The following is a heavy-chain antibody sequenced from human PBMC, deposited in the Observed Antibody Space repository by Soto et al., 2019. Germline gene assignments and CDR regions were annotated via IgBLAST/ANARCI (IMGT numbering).Heavy chain of an antibody. V-gene: IGHV4-59*01. CDR2: FFYSGTT. J-gene: IGHJ4*02. CDR1: GGSIRSSY. Sequence: PSEPMSLTCNISGGSIRSSYCNWIRQPPGKGLEWIGYFFYSGTTNYNPSLKSRVTMSLDTSRNLFSLTLTSVTAADTAVYYCATGHCRADSCASGPCGQWSQGTLVT. D-gene: IGHD2-21*02. CDR3: ATGHCRADSCASGPCGQ.